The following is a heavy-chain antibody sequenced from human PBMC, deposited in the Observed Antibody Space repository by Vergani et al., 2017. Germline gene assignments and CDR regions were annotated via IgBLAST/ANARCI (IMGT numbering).Heavy chain of an antibody. Sequence: EVELVQSGPELRKPGESLKISCKGSEYSFGNYWIGWVRQMPGKGLEWMGIIYPADSDTRYSPSFQGQVTISADKSISTAFLQWDSLKASDTALYYCAKHTTYNNSLCQKTLITISS. CDR1: EYSFGNYW. CDR2: IYPADSDT. D-gene: IGHD5-24*01. V-gene: IGHV5-51*01. J-gene: IGHJ5*01. CDR3: AKHTTYNNS.